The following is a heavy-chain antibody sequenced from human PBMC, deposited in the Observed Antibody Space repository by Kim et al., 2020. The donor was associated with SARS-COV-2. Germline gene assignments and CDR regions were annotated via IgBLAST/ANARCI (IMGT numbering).Heavy chain of an antibody. J-gene: IGHJ5*02. D-gene: IGHD3-9*01. CDR2: IIPSFGTA. Sequence: SVKVSCKASGCTFSSYAIRWVRQAPGQGLEWMGGIIPSFGTANYAQKFQGRVTITADESTSTAYMELSSLRSEDTAVYYCARAAYDILTGQHIPAFDLWGQGTLVTVSS. CDR3: ARAAYDILTGQHIPAFDL. V-gene: IGHV1-69*13. CDR1: GCTFSSYA.